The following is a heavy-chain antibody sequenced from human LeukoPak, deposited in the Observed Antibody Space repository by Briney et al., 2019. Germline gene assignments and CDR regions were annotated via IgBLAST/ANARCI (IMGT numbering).Heavy chain of an antibody. V-gene: IGHV1-18*01. Sequence: ASVKVCCKASGYTFTSYGISWVRQAPGQGLEWMGWISAYNGNTNYAQKLQGRVTMTTDTSTSTAYMELRSLRSDDSAVYYCALIVVVPAATPLNFDYWGQGTLVTVSS. CDR3: ALIVVVPAATPLNFDY. CDR1: GYTFTSYG. J-gene: IGHJ4*02. CDR2: ISAYNGNT. D-gene: IGHD2-2*01.